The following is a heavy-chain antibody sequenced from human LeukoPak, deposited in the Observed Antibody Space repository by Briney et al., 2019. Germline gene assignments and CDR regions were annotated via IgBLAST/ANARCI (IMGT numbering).Heavy chain of an antibody. J-gene: IGHJ3*02. D-gene: IGHD2-15*01. V-gene: IGHV1-69*13. Sequence: ASVKVSCKASGYTFTGYYMHWVRQAPGQGLEWMGGIIPIFGTANYAQKFQGRVTITADESTSTAYMELSSLRSEDTAVYYCAEGYCSGGSCYTAYAFDIWGQGTMVTVSS. CDR2: IIPIFGTA. CDR3: AEGYCSGGSCYTAYAFDI. CDR1: GYTFTGYY.